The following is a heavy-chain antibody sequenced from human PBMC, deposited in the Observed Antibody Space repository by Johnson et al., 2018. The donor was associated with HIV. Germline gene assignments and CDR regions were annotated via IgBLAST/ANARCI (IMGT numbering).Heavy chain of an antibody. CDR3: ARERNYGDSDDAFDI. D-gene: IGHD4-17*01. CDR2: IKQDGSEK. J-gene: IGHJ3*02. V-gene: IGHV3-7*03. CDR1: GFTVSSNY. Sequence: EVQLVESGGGLIQPGGSLRLSCAASGFTVSSNYMSWVRQAPGKGLEWVANIKQDGSEKYYVDSVKGRFTISRDNAKNSLYLQMNSLRAEDTAVYYCARERNYGDSDDAFDIWGQGTMVTVSS.